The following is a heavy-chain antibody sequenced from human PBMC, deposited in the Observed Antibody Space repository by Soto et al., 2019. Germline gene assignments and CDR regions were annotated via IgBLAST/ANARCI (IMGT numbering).Heavy chain of an antibody. CDR1: GFTFSDHY. V-gene: IGHV3-11*06. Sequence: LRLSCAASGFTFSDHYMSWIRQAPGKGLEWIGYSSNSGSFTRYADSVKGRFSISRDDAKNPLFLQINSLRGDDTAIYYCVRSGDNYNLLDYWGQGTPVTVSS. CDR2: SSNSGSFT. J-gene: IGHJ4*02. D-gene: IGHD1-1*01. CDR3: VRSGDNYNLLDY.